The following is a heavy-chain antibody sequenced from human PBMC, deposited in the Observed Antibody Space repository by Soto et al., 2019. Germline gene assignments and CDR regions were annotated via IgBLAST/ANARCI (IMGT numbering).Heavy chain of an antibody. J-gene: IGHJ4*02. CDR3: AKDLTGNGYFFDY. CDR2: ISGSGGDT. D-gene: IGHD3-9*01. CDR1: GFTFGNHA. Sequence: VQLLESGGGLVQPGGSLRLSCAASGFTFGNHAMGWVRQAPGKGLDWVSAISGSGGDTFYADSVKGRFTISRDNSKNTLYLQMNSLRAEDTAVYYCAKDLTGNGYFFDYWGQGTLVTVSS. V-gene: IGHV3-23*01.